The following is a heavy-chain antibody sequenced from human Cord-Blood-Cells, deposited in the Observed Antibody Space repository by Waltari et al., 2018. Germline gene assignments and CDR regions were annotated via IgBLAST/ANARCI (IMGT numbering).Heavy chain of an antibody. J-gene: IGHJ4*02. CDR2: IVVGSGNT. D-gene: IGHD2-15*01. Sequence: QMQLVQSGPEVKKPGTSVQVSCKASGFSFTSSAVQWVRQARGQRLEWIGWIVVGSGNTNYAQKFQERVTITRDMSTSTAYMELSSLRSEDTAVYYCAAVQYCSGGSRYDYWGQGTLVTVSS. CDR3: AAVQYCSGGSRYDY. CDR1: GFSFTSSA. V-gene: IGHV1-58*01.